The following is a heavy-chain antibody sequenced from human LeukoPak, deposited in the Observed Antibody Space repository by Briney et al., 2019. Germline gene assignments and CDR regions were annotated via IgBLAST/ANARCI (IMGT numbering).Heavy chain of an antibody. CDR3: ARNRYCGLDV. V-gene: IGHV3-66*02. J-gene: IGHJ6*02. CDR2: IFSGGST. CDR1: GFTVNSND. Sequence: GGSLRLSCAASGFTVNSNDMSWVRQAPGKGLEWVSVIFSGGSTYHADSVKGRFTISRDNSKNTLYLQMNSLRVDVTSVYYCARNRYCGLDVWGQGTTVTVSS.